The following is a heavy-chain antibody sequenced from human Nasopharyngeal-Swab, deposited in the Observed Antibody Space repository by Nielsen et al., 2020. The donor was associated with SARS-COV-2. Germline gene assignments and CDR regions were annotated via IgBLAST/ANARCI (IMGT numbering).Heavy chain of an antibody. CDR2: INASGSNT. CDR3: ARPLYDYIWGTYRNNWFDN. D-gene: IGHD3-16*02. Sequence: GESLKISCDAPGFTFHTYWLHLVRQVPGKGLVWVSRINASGSNTDYADSVEGRFTISRDNAKNTLYLQMNSLRVEDTAVYYCARPLYDYIWGTYRNNWFDNWGQGTLVTVS. V-gene: IGHV3-74*01. CDR1: GFTFHTYW. J-gene: IGHJ5*02.